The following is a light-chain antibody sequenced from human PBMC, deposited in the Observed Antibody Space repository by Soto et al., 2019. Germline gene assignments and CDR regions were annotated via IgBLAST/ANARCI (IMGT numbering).Light chain of an antibody. CDR2: AAS. Sequence: DIQMTQSPSSLSASVGDRVTITCRASQSISSYLNWYQQKPGKAPKLLIYAASSLQSGVPSRFSGSGPGSDFTLTISSLQPEDFATYYCQQSYRTPCTFGPLTKMDIK. V-gene: IGKV1-39*01. J-gene: IGKJ3*01. CDR3: QQSYRTPCT. CDR1: QSISSY.